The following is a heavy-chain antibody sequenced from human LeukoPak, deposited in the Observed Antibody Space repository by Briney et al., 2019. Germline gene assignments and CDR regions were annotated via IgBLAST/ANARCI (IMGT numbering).Heavy chain of an antibody. CDR1: GGSISSGSYY. D-gene: IGHD5-12*01. CDR2: MYYSGNS. CDR3: ARGEGGGYDPLDY. J-gene: IGHJ4*02. V-gene: IGHV4-61*10. Sequence: PSETLSLTCTVSGGSISSGSYYWSWLRPPAGKGLEWIGYMYYSGNSNYNPALKSRVTISVDTSKNQFSLKLSSVTAADTAVYYCARGEGGGYDPLDYWGQGTLVTVSS.